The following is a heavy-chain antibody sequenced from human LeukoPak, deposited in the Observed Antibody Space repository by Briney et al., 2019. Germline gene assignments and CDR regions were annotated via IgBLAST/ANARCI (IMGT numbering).Heavy chain of an antibody. CDR1: GGSISSSSYY. CDR3: ARGMVYASRTGWFDP. Sequence: PSETLSLTCAVYGGSISSSSYYWGWIRQPPGKGLEWIGSIYYSGSTYYNPSLKSRVTISVDTSKNQFSLKLSSVTAADTAVYYCARGMVYASRTGWFDPWGQGTLVTVSS. J-gene: IGHJ5*02. V-gene: IGHV4-39*07. D-gene: IGHD2-8*01. CDR2: IYYSGST.